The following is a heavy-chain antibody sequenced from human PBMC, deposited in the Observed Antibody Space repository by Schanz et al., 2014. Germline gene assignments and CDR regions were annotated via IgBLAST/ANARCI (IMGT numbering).Heavy chain of an antibody. CDR3: ARTWTTVATRLLDF. Sequence: EVQLLESGGSLVQPGGSLRLSCAASGFTFSSYAMSWVRQAPGKGLEWVSVISGSGATTYYADSVKGRFTISRDNPRNTVYFQMMSLRAEDTTVYYCARTWTTVATRLLDFWGHGALVTVSS. J-gene: IGHJ4*01. V-gene: IGHV3-23*01. D-gene: IGHD4-17*01. CDR2: ISGSGATT. CDR1: GFTFSSYA.